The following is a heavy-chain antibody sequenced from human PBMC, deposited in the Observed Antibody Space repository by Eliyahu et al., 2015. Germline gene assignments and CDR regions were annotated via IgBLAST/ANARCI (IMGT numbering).Heavy chain of an antibody. CDR1: GGTFSNFA. CDR3: TRGIGDALRYFDWFY. D-gene: IGHD3-9*01. J-gene: IGHJ4*02. V-gene: IGHV1-69*01. CDR2: IIPIFGTP. Sequence: QVQLVQSGAEVKKPGSSVRVSCKASGGTFSNFAISWVRQAPGQGLEWVGGIIPIFGTPNYAQKFQGRITITADESTSTAYMALSRLTSEDTAVYYCTRGIGDALRYFDWFYWGQGTLITVSS.